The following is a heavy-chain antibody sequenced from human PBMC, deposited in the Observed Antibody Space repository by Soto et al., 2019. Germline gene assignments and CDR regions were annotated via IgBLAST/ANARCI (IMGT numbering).Heavy chain of an antibody. V-gene: IGHV1-69*01. Sequence: QVQLVQSGAEVKKPGSSVNVSCKASGGTFSSYAISWVRQAPGQGLEWMGGIIPIFGTANYAQKFQGRVTITADESTSTAYMELSSLRSEDTAVYYCARARFLEWLVPNRNNWFDPWGQGTLVTVSS. CDR2: IIPIFGTA. CDR1: GGTFSSYA. CDR3: ARARFLEWLVPNRNNWFDP. J-gene: IGHJ5*02. D-gene: IGHD3-3*01.